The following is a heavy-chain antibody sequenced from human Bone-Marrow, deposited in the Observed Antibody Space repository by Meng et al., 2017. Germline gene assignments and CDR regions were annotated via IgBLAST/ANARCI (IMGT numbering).Heavy chain of an antibody. CDR3: ARGGDGYR. V-gene: IGHV3-30*04. Sequence: GESLKISCAASGFTLSRYAMHWVRQAPGKGLEWVAIISDDGTKKDYADSVKGRFTISRDNSKNTLYLQMNSLRAEDTAVYYCARGGDGYRWGQGTLVTVSS. CDR1: GFTLSRYA. J-gene: IGHJ5*02. CDR2: ISDDGTKK. D-gene: IGHD5-24*01.